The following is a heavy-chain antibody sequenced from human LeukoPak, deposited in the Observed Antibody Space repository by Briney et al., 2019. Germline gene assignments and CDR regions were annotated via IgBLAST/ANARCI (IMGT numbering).Heavy chain of an antibody. J-gene: IGHJ3*02. CDR2: INPSGGNT. V-gene: IGHV1-46*01. CDR1: GYTFINHY. CDR3: ARDPSYCGGDCYALDI. D-gene: IGHD2-21*02. Sequence: ASVKVSCKASGYTFINHYMHWVRQAPGQGLEWMGIINPSGGNTRYAQKFQGRVTMTRDTSTSTVYMELISLRSEDTAVYYCARDPSYCGGDCYALDIWGQGTTVTVSS.